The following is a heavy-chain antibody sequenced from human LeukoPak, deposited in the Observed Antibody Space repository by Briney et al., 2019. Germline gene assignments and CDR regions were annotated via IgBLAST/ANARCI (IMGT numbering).Heavy chain of an antibody. CDR2: KSYDGSNK. D-gene: IGHD6-13*01. Sequence: GRSLRLSCAASGFTFSNYAMQWVRQAPGKGLEWVAVKSYDGSNKYYGDSVEGRFTISRDDSKNTLNLQMNSLRADDSAVYYCARSPAPTRSSWLYLDYWGQGTQVTVSS. CDR3: ARSPAPTRSSWLYLDY. V-gene: IGHV3-30-3*01. J-gene: IGHJ4*02. CDR1: GFTFSNYA.